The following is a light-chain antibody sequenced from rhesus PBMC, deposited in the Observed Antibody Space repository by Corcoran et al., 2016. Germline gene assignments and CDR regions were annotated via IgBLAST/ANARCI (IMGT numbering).Light chain of an antibody. CDR3: QNGYGTLFT. Sequence: DIQMTQSPSSLSASVGDRVTITCQASQGISNNLAWYQQKPGKVPKTLIYKASTLQSGVPSRLRGSGSWTDFHLPICSLQPEDVATYYCQNGYGTLFTFGPETKLDIK. V-gene: IGKV1-25*01. CDR2: KAS. J-gene: IGKJ3*01. CDR1: QGISNN.